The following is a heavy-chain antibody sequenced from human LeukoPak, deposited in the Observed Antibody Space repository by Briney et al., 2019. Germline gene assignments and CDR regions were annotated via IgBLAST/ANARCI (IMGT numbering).Heavy chain of an antibody. D-gene: IGHD4/OR15-4a*01. J-gene: IGHJ4*02. V-gene: IGHV3-23*01. CDR3: ARRAGAYSHPYDY. Sequence: GGSLRLSCVASGFTFSSYWMSWVRQAPGKGLEWVSAISGSGGSTYYADSVKGRFTISRDNSKNTLYLQMNSLRAEDTAVYYCARRAGAYSHPYDYWGQGTLVTVSS. CDR2: ISGSGGST. CDR1: GFTFSSYW.